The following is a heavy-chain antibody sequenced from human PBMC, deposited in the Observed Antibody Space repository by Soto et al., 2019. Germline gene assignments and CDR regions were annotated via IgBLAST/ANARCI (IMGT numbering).Heavy chain of an antibody. D-gene: IGHD3-22*01. CDR3: AGTYYYDSSGYYSFDY. CDR1: GVSISSSNW. J-gene: IGHJ4*02. Sequence: PSETLSLTCAVSGVSISSSNWWSWVRQPPGKGLEWIGEIYHSGSTNYNPSLKSRVTISVDKSKNQFSLKLSSVTAADTAVYYCAGTYYYDSSGYYSFDYWGQGTLVTVSS. V-gene: IGHV4-4*02. CDR2: IYHSGST.